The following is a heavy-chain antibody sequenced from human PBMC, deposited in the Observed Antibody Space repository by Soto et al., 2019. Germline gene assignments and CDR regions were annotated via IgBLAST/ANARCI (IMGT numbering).Heavy chain of an antibody. CDR3: ARERGITIFGVDTGCMDV. J-gene: IGHJ6*02. CDR2: IYYSGST. V-gene: IGHV4-31*01. CDR1: GGSISVGGYY. Sequence: NPSDSLSLSCTVSGGSISVGGYYRSWSGLHPGKGVERIGYIYYSGSTYYKPTLNSPVTMSVDPAKNQFSLKLSSVIAADTSVNYCARERGITIFGVDTGCMDVWGQGTTVTVPS. D-gene: IGHD3-3*01.